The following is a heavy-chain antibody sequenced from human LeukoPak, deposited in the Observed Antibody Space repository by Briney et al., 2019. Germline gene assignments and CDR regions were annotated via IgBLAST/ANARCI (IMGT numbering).Heavy chain of an antibody. Sequence: GGSLRLSCAASGFTFSSYAMSWVRQAPGKGLDWVSAISDSGGSTYYADSVKGRFTISRDNAKNSLYLQMNSLRAEDTAVYYCARSFSSGWYGGKTNDYWGQGTLVTVSS. D-gene: IGHD6-19*01. V-gene: IGHV3-23*01. CDR3: ARSFSSGWYGGKTNDY. CDR2: ISDSGGST. J-gene: IGHJ4*02. CDR1: GFTFSSYA.